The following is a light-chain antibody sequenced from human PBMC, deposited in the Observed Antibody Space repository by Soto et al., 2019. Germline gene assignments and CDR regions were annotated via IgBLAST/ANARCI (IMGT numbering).Light chain of an antibody. CDR3: QQYCSSPIT. J-gene: IGKJ5*01. V-gene: IGKV3-20*01. CDR2: GAS. CDR1: QSVSSR. Sequence: EIVLTQSPGTLSLSPGERATLSCRASQSVSSRLAWYQQKPGQAPRLLISGASSRATGIPDRFSGSGSATDFTLTISRLETEDFALYYCQQYCSSPITFGQGTRLEIK.